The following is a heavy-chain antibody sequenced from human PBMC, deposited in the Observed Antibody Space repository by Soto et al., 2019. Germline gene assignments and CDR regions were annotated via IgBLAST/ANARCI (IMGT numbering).Heavy chain of an antibody. CDR2: ISGSGDYT. CDR1: GFTFSSYA. CDR3: AEESRSHPRGWFDP. D-gene: IGHD2-15*01. V-gene: IGHV3-23*01. Sequence: EVQLLESGGGLVQPGESLRLSCAASGFTFSSYAMTWVRQAPGKGLEWVSSISGSGDYTYFADSVKGRFTISRDNSKDPVYLQMSSLRGEDTAIYYCAEESRSHPRGWFDPWGQGTLVTVSS. J-gene: IGHJ5*02.